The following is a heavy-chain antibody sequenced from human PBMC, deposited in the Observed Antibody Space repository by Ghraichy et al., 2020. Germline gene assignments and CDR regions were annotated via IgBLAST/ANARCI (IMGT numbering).Heavy chain of an antibody. CDR2: ISYDGSNK. D-gene: IGHD3-3*02. CDR1: GFTFSNYA. J-gene: IGHJ4*02. CDR3: ARDRFRGVTIFFYFDY. V-gene: IGHV3-30-3*01. Sequence: WGSLRLSCAASGFTFSNYAIHWVRQAPGKGLEWVAVISYDGSNKYYADSVKGRFTISRDNSRNTLYLQLNSVRAEDTAVYYCARDRFRGVTIFFYFDYWGQGSLVTVSS.